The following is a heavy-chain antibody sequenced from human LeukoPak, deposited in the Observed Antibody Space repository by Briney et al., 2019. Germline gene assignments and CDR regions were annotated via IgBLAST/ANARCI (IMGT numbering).Heavy chain of an antibody. J-gene: IGHJ6*04. D-gene: IGHD2-2*01. CDR2: INPNSGDT. CDR1: RYTFPGYY. V-gene: IGHV1-2*04. Sequence: GASVTVSCQASRYTFPGYYMHWLRQAPGQGLEGMGWINPNSGDTDYAQKLQGWVTMPRDTSISKADMDLSRLRSDDTAVYYCARGADCSSTSCYDDGMDVWGKGTTVTVSS. CDR3: ARGADCSSTSCYDDGMDV.